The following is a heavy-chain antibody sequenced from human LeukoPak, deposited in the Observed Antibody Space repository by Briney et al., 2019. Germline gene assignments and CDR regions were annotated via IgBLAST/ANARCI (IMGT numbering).Heavy chain of an antibody. CDR1: GGSFSGYY. J-gene: IGHJ5*02. D-gene: IGHD2-2*01. Sequence: SETLSLTCAVYGGSFSGYYWSWIRQPPGKGLEWIGEINHSGSTNYNPSLKSRVTISVDTSKNQFSLKLSSVTAADTAVYYCARHPGYCSSTSCSPWFDPWGQGTLVTVSS. CDR3: ARHPGYCSSTSCSPWFDP. CDR2: INHSGST. V-gene: IGHV4-34*01.